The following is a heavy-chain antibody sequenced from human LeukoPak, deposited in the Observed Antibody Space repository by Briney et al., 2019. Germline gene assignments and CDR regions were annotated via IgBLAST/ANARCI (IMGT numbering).Heavy chain of an antibody. CDR1: GGSFSGYY. D-gene: IGHD2-15*01. CDR3: AREVIPRVGEVVVAATYYYGMDV. Sequence: SETLSLTCAVYGGSFSGYYWSWIRQPPGKGLEWIGEINHSGSTNYNPSLKSRVTISVDTSKNQFSLKLSSVTAADTAVYYCAREVIPRVGEVVVAATYYYGMDVWGQGTTVTVSS. V-gene: IGHV4-34*01. J-gene: IGHJ6*02. CDR2: INHSGST.